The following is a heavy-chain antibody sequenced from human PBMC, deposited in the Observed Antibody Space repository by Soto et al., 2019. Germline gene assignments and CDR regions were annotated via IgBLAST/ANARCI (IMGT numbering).Heavy chain of an antibody. CDR1: GFTFSSYA. Sequence: PGGSLRLSCAASGFTFSSYAMSWVRQAPGKGLEWVSAISGSGGSTYYADSVKGRFTISRDNSKNTLYLQMNSLRAEDTAVYYCAIGLRFWEWLSGGGDYWGQGTLVTVSS. D-gene: IGHD3-3*01. CDR2: ISGSGGST. V-gene: IGHV3-23*01. J-gene: IGHJ4*02. CDR3: AIGLRFWEWLSGGGDY.